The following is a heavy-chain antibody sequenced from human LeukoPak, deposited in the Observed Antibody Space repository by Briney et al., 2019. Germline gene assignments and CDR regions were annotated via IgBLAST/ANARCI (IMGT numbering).Heavy chain of an antibody. CDR1: GFTFSSYG. D-gene: IGHD2-2*01. V-gene: IGHV3-30*18. CDR3: AKDIVVVPAAIGYYYYYGMDV. CDR2: ISYDGSNK. Sequence: GGSLRLSCAASGFTFSSYGIHWVRQAPGKGLEWVAVISYDGSNKYYADSVRGRFTISRDNSKNTLYLQMNSLRAEDTVVYYCAKDIVVVPAAIGYYYYYGMDVWGQGTTVTVSS. J-gene: IGHJ6*02.